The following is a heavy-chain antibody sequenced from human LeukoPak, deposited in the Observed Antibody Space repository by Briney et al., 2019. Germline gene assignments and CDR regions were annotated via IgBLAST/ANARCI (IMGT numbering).Heavy chain of an antibody. D-gene: IGHD6-19*01. Sequence: ASVKVSCKASGYTFTYRYLHWVRQAPGQGLEWMGWISAYNGNTNYAQKLQGRVTMTTDTSTSTAYMELRSLRSDDTAVYYCARAGYSSGWKIPYYFDYWGQGTLVTVSS. CDR2: ISAYNGNT. J-gene: IGHJ4*02. CDR3: ARAGYSSGWKIPYYFDY. CDR1: GYTFTYRY. V-gene: IGHV1-18*04.